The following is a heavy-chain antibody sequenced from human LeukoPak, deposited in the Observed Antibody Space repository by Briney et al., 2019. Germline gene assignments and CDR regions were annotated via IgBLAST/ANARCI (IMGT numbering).Heavy chain of an antibody. CDR2: ISSSSSHI. D-gene: IGHD3-22*01. CDR3: ARDEDSSGYCDY. Sequence: GGSLRLSCAASGFTFSSYSMNWVRQAXXXXXXXXSSISSSSSHIYYADSVKGRFTISRDNAKNSLYLQMNSLRAEDTAVYYCARDEDSSGYCDYWGQGTLVTVSS. J-gene: IGHJ4*02. V-gene: IGHV3-21*01. CDR1: GFTFSSYS.